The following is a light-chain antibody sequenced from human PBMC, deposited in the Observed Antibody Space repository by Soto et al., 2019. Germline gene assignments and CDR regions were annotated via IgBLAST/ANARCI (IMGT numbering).Light chain of an antibody. V-gene: IGKV3-20*01. CDR1: QSVSSSY. Sequence: EIVLTQSPGTLSLSPGERATLSCRASQSVSSSYLAWYQQKPGQAPRLLIYGASSRATGIPDRFSGSGSGTDFTRTISRLEPEDFAVYYCQESGSSPITFGGGTKVEI. CDR2: GAS. J-gene: IGKJ4*01. CDR3: QESGSSPIT.